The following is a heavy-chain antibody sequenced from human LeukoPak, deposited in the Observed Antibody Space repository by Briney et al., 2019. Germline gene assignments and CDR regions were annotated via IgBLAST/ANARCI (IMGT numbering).Heavy chain of an antibody. J-gene: IGHJ3*02. CDR3: ARDLYYYDSSGYYYLDAFDI. CDR1: GFSFSSYG. CDR2: ISCSDGRT. Sequence: GGSLRLSCAASGFSFSSYGMSWVRQAPGKGLEWVSAISCSDGRTYYADSVRGRFTISRDNSKDMLYVQMNSLRAEDTAVYYCARDLYYYDSSGYYYLDAFDIWGQGTMVTASS. V-gene: IGHV3-23*01. D-gene: IGHD3-22*01.